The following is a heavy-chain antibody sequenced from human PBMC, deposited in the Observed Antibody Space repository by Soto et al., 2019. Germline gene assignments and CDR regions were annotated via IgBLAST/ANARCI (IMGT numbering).Heavy chain of an antibody. D-gene: IGHD3-22*01. Sequence: SLRLSCAASGFTFSSYGMHWVRQAPGKGLEWVAVISYDGSNKYYADSVKGRFTISRDNSRNTLYLQMNSLRAEDTAVYYCAKDGSGYPHYYYYYGMDVWGQGTTVTVSS. CDR3: AKDGSGYPHYYYYYGMDV. CDR1: GFTFSSYG. V-gene: IGHV3-30*18. CDR2: ISYDGSNK. J-gene: IGHJ6*02.